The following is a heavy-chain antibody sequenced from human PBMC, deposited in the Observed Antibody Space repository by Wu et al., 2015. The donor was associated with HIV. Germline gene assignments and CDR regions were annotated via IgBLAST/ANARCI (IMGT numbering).Heavy chain of an antibody. V-gene: IGHV1-69*05. CDR2: IIPIFGTT. CDR1: GGSFSSYG. Sequence: QVQLLQSGAEVKKPGSAVKVSCKVSGGSFSSYGISWVRQAPGQGLEWMGEIIPIFGTTNYAHKFEDRITITTDESTRTAYMDLRSLRFEDTAVYYCARDPHCIGGSCYGMDVWGQGTTIIVSS. CDR3: ARDPHCIGGSCYGMDV. J-gene: IGHJ6*02. D-gene: IGHD2-15*01.